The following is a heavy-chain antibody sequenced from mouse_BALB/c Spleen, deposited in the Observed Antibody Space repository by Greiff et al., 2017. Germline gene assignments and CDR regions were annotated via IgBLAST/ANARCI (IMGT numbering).Heavy chain of an antibody. D-gene: IGHD1-1*01. CDR2: INPGSGGT. Sequence: VQLQQSGAELVRPGTSVKVSCKASGYAFTNYLIEWVKQRPGQGLEWIGVINPGSGGTNYNEKFKGKATLTADKSSSTAYMQLSSLTSDDSAVYFCARRGIYYSYAMDYWGQGTSVTVSS. CDR3: ARRGIYYSYAMDY. J-gene: IGHJ4*01. CDR1: GYAFTNYL. V-gene: IGHV1-54*01.